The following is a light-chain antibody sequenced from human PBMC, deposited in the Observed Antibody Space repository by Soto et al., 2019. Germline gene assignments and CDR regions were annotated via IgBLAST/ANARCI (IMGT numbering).Light chain of an antibody. CDR3: GLYAGSSTVV. Sequence: QSALTQPASVSGSPGQSITISCTGTSSDIDDYNYVSWYQQHPGKAPKLMVYDVSYRPSGVSNRFSGSKSGSTASLTISGLQAEDEADYYCGLYAGSSTVVVGGGTKLTVL. CDR2: DVS. V-gene: IGLV2-14*01. J-gene: IGLJ2*01. CDR1: SSDIDDYNY.